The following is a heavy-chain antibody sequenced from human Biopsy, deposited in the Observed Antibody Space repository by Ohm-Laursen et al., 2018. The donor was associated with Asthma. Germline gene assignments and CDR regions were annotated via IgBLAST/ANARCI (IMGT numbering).Heavy chain of an antibody. V-gene: IGHV1-2*06. CDR2: INSNSGAT. Sequence: GASVKVSCKASGYPFIGYHIHWMRQAPGQGLEWMGRINSNSGATNYAQKFQGRVTMTRDTSISTAYMEVSRLRSDDTAVYYCARGQKSAGDRWFDPWGQGTLVTVSS. J-gene: IGHJ5*02. CDR1: GYPFIGYH. D-gene: IGHD6-13*01. CDR3: ARGQKSAGDRWFDP.